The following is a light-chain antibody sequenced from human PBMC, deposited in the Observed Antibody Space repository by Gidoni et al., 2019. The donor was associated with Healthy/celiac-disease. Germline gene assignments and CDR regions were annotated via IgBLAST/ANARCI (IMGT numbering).Light chain of an antibody. CDR1: QSSSIW. V-gene: IGKV1-5*01. CDR2: GAS. J-gene: IGKJ1*01. CDR3: QQYNSYSWT. Sequence: DIQMTQSPSTLSASVGDRLTITCRASQSSSIWLAWYQQKPGNAPKLLIYGASSLESGVPSRFSGSGSGTEFTLTISSLQPDDFATYYCQQYNSYSWTFGQGTKVEIK.